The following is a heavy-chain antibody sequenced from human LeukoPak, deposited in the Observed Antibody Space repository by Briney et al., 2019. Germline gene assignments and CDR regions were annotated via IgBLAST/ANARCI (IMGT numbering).Heavy chain of an antibody. CDR2: IYYSGST. Sequence: KSSETLSHTCTVSGGSISSYYWSWIRQPPGKGLEWIGYIYYSGSTNYNPSLKSRVTISVDTSKNQFSLKLRSVTAADTAVYYCARDRVGQQLVGRNYYYYYMDVWGKGTTVTISS. CDR1: GGSISSYY. V-gene: IGHV4-59*01. CDR3: ARDRVGQQLVGRNYYYYYMDV. J-gene: IGHJ6*03. D-gene: IGHD6-13*01.